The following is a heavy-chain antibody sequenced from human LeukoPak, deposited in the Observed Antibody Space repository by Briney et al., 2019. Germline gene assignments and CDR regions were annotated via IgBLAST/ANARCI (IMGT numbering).Heavy chain of an antibody. J-gene: IGHJ4*02. V-gene: IGHV3-30-3*01. CDR2: ISYDGSNK. CDR3: ARDRRSGSYLGTLDY. CDR1: GFTFSSYA. Sequence: GRSLRLSCAASGFTFSSYAMHWARQAPGKGLEWVAVISYDGSNKYYADSVKGRFTVSRDNSKNTLYLQMNSLRAEDTAVYYCARDRRSGSYLGTLDYWGQGTLVIVSS. D-gene: IGHD1-26*01.